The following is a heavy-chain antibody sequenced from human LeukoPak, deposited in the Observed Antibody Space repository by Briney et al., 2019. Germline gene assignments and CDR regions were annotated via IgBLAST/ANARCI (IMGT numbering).Heavy chain of an antibody. Sequence: PSETLSLTCTVSGGSISSSSYYWVWIRQPPGKGLEWIGSIYYSGSTYYNPSLKSRVTISVDTSKNQFSLKLSSVTAADTAVYYCASQEYSSGWYDDYWGQGTLVTVSS. CDR2: IYYSGST. CDR3: ASQEYSSGWYDDY. D-gene: IGHD6-19*01. V-gene: IGHV4-39*01. CDR1: GGSISSSSYY. J-gene: IGHJ4*02.